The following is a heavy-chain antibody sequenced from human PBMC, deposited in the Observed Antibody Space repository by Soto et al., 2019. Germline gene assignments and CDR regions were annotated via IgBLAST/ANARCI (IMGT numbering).Heavy chain of an antibody. CDR1: GGSISSGGYS. Sequence: QLQLQESGSGLVKPSQTLSLTCAVSGGSISSGGYSWSWIRQPPGKGLEWIGYIYHSGSTYHNPSLKSRVTISVDRSKNQFSLKLSSVTAADTAVYYCARNDQYCSSTSCYGMDVWGQGTTVTVSS. CDR2: IYHSGST. V-gene: IGHV4-30-2*01. D-gene: IGHD2-2*01. J-gene: IGHJ6*02. CDR3: ARNDQYCSSTSCYGMDV.